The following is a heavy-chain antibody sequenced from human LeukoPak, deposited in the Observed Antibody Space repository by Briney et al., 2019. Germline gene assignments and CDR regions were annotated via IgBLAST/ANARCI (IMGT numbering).Heavy chain of an antibody. CDR1: GFTFTSYA. CDR2: FSGSGGTT. J-gene: IGHJ6*03. V-gene: IGHV3-23*01. CDR3: ANGNRCTSPNCLGYYYFYMDV. D-gene: IGHD2-8*01. Sequence: GGSLRLSCAASGFTFTSYAMNWVRQAPGRGLEWVSGFSGSGGTTYYADSVKGRFTISRDNSKNTLYLQMNSLRAEDTAVYYCANGNRCTSPNCLGYYYFYMDVWGKGTTVTVSS.